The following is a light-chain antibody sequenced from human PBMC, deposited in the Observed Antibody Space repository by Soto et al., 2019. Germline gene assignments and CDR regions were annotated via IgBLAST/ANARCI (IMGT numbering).Light chain of an antibody. CDR1: QSVSSTY. J-gene: IGKJ1*01. CDR2: GAS. Sequence: DILLTQYPGTLSLSPGERATLSCRASQSVSSTYLAWSQQKHGQAPRXLIYGASSRATGIPDRFSGSRSGTDFTLTISSLETEDFEVYYCQQYGTSKTFWQGSEVDIK. V-gene: IGKV3-20*01. CDR3: QQYGTSKT.